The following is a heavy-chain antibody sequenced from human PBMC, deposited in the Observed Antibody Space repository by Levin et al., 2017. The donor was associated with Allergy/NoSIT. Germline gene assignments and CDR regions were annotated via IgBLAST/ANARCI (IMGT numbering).Heavy chain of an antibody. CDR1: GFTLSSYD. Sequence: PGGSLRLSCAASGFTLSSYDMHWVRQATGKGLEWVSAIGTAGDTYYPGSVKGRFTISRENAKNSLYLQMNSLRAGDTAVYYCARAIAVAGLDAFDIWGQGTMVSVSS. D-gene: IGHD6-19*01. CDR2: IGTAGDT. J-gene: IGHJ3*02. CDR3: ARAIAVAGLDAFDI. V-gene: IGHV3-13*01.